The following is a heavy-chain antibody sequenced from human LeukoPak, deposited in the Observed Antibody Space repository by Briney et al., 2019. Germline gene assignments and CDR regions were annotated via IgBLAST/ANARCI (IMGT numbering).Heavy chain of an antibody. CDR3: ARRGLVRAAFDI. Sequence: SETLPLTCTVSGGSISSYYWSWIRQPPGKGLEWIGYIYYSGSTNYNPSLKSRVTLSVDTSKNQFSLKLSSVTAADTAVYYWARRGLVRAAFDIWGQGTMVTVSS. V-gene: IGHV4-59*08. CDR1: GGSISSYY. D-gene: IGHD6-19*01. CDR2: IYYSGST. J-gene: IGHJ3*02.